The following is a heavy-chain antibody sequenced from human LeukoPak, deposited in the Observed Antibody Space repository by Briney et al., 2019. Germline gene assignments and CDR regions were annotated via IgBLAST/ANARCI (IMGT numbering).Heavy chain of an antibody. CDR1: GFSFSSNW. D-gene: IGHD4-17*01. J-gene: IGHJ4*02. CDR2: IKQDGSEK. CDR3: ARHRENYGDSCLHDD. Sequence: PGGSLRLSCPASGFSFSSNWMSWVRQAPGKGLEWVANIKQDGSEKYYVDSVKGRFTISRDNAKNSLYLQMNSLRADDTAVYYCARHRENYGDSCLHDDWGQGTLVTVSS. V-gene: IGHV3-7*03.